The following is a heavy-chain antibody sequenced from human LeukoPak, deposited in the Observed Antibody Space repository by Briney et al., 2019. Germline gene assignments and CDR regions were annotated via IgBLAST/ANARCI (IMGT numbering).Heavy chain of an antibody. CDR2: IKHDGSEV. Sequence: PGGSLRLSCAASGFTFDRYYMSWVRQAPGKGLEWVAHIKHDGSEVHYVDSVKGRFTISRDNAKNSLYLQMNSLRAEDTALYYCAKALAYCGGDCYSGFDYWGQGTLVTVSS. D-gene: IGHD2-21*02. J-gene: IGHJ4*02. CDR3: AKALAYCGGDCYSGFDY. CDR1: GFTFDRYY. V-gene: IGHV3-7*03.